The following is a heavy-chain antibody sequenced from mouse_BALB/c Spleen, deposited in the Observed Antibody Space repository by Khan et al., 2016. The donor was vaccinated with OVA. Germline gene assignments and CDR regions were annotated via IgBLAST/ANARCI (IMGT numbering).Heavy chain of an antibody. CDR3: ARRGLRWDFDY. Sequence: QVQLQQSGAELAKPGASVKMSCKASGYTFINYWILWIKQRPGQGLEWIGYINPSTGYTEYHQNFKDKATLTADKSSSTAYMQLSSLTSEDSTVYYCARRGLRWDFDYWGQGTTHTVSS. CDR2: INPSTGYT. CDR1: GYTFINYW. V-gene: IGHV1-7*01. D-gene: IGHD1-1*01. J-gene: IGHJ2*01.